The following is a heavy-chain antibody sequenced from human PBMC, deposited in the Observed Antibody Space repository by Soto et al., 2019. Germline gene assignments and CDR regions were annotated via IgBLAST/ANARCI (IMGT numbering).Heavy chain of an antibody. V-gene: IGHV4-34*01. D-gene: IGHD6-6*01. CDR3: ARGGRVVYSSSSGLFNK. CDR1: GGSFSGYY. J-gene: IGHJ4*02. CDR2: INHSGST. Sequence: QVQLQQWGAGLLKPSETLSLTCAVYGGSFSGYYWSWIRQPPGKGLEWIGEINHSGSTNYNPSLKSRVTISVDTSKNQFSLKLSSVTAADTAVYYCARGGRVVYSSSSGLFNKWGQGTLVTVSS.